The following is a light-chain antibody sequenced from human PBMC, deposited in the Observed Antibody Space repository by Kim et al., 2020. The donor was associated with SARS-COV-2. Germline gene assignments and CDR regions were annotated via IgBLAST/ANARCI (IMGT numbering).Light chain of an antibody. CDR1: TGAVTSGHY. V-gene: IGLV7-46*01. CDR2: DTT. CDR3: LLSYSGARV. Sequence: QAVVTQEPSLTVSPGGTVTLTCGSSTGAVTSGHYPYWFQQKPGQAPRTLIYDTTNEHSWTPARFSGSLLGDKAALTLSGAQPEDEAYYYCLLSYSGARVFGGGTQLTVL. J-gene: IGLJ2*01.